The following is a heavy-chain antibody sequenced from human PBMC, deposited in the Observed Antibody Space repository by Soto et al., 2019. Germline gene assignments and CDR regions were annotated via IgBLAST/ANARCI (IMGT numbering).Heavy chain of an antibody. Sequence: ASVKVSCKASGYTFTSYGISWVRQPPGQELEGMGWISAYNGNKNYAQKLQGRVTMTTDTSTSTAYMELRSLRTDGTAVYYCARAGRKCDFWSGSYYFDYWGQGTLVTVSS. CDR2: ISAYNGNK. CDR1: GYTFTSYG. CDR3: ARAGRKCDFWSGSYYFDY. J-gene: IGHJ4*02. V-gene: IGHV1-18*01. D-gene: IGHD3-3*01.